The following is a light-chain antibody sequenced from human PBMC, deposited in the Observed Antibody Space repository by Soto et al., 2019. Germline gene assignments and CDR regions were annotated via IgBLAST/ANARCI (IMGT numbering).Light chain of an antibody. CDR2: DAS. CDR3: QQRSNLIT. Sequence: EIVMTQSPATLSVSPGARAPLSCRASQSVSSYLAWYQQKPGQAPRLLIYDASNRATGIPARFSGSGPGTDFTLTISSLEPEDFAVYYCQQRSNLITFGQGTRLEIK. J-gene: IGKJ5*01. V-gene: IGKV3-11*01. CDR1: QSVSSY.